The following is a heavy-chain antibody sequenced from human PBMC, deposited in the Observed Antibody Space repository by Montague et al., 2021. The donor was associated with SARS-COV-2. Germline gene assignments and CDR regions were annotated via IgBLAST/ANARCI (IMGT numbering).Heavy chain of an antibody. CDR3: ARFPTSYYYDSKAAPATPDAFDI. Sequence: SETLSLTCTVSGGSISSSSYYWGWIRQPPGKGLEWIGSIYYSGSTYYNPSLKSRVTISVDTSKNQSSLKLSSVTAADTAVYYCARFPTSYYYDSKAAPATPDAFDIWGQGKMVTVSS. CDR1: GGSISSSSYY. V-gene: IGHV4-39*01. CDR2: IYYSGST. D-gene: IGHD3-22*01. J-gene: IGHJ3*02.